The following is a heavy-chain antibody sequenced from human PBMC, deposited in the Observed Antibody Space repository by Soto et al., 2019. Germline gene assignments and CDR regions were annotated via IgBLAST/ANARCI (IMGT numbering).Heavy chain of an antibody. V-gene: IGHV3-48*02. D-gene: IGHD6-6*01. Sequence: EVQLVESGGGLVQPGGSLRLSCAASGFTFSSYSMNWVRQAPGKGLEWVSYISSSSSSSTIKYADSVKGRFTISRDNAKNSLYLQMNSLRDEDTAVYYCAREYSSSSGRAFDIWGQGTMVTVSS. CDR2: ISSSSSSSTI. CDR3: AREYSSSSGRAFDI. J-gene: IGHJ3*02. CDR1: GFTFSSYS.